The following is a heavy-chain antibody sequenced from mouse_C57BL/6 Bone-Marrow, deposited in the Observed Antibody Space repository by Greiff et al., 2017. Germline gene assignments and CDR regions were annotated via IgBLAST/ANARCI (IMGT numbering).Heavy chain of an antibody. J-gene: IGHJ3*01. Sequence: QVQLQQSGAELVRPGASVKLSCKASGYTFTDYYINWVKQRPGQGLEWIARIYPGSGNTYYNEKFKGKATLTAEKSSSTAYMQLSSLTSEDSAVYFCAREAAWSSFAYWGQGTLVTVSA. D-gene: IGHD1-1*02. CDR2: IYPGSGNT. CDR1: GYTFTDYY. V-gene: IGHV1-76*01. CDR3: AREAAWSSFAY.